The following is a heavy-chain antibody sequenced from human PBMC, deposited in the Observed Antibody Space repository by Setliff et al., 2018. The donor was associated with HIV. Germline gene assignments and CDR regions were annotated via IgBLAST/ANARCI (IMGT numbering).Heavy chain of an antibody. V-gene: IGHV3-74*01. CDR2: INSDGSDT. Sequence: GESLKISCAASGFTFSTYWMHWVRQPPGKGLVWVSRINSDGSDTNYADSVKGRFIISRDNTKNTVYLQMNRLRVEDTAVYYCAMFSSSSGWGQGTQVTVSS. CDR3: AMFSSSSG. J-gene: IGHJ4*02. CDR1: GFTFSTYW. D-gene: IGHD6-6*01.